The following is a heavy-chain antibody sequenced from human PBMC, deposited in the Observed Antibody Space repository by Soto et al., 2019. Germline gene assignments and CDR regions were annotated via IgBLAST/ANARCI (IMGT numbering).Heavy chain of an antibody. CDR1: GGTFISYV. CDR2: IIPIFGTM. D-gene: IGHD1-26*01. V-gene: IGHV1-69*13. J-gene: IGHJ4*02. CDR3: ARETGGIYGRLDY. Sequence: SVHVSCKTPGGTFISYVISLLIQAPGQGLVWMGGIIPIFGTMNYAQRFLGRVTITADESTSTAYMELSSLRSEDTAVYYCARETGGIYGRLDYWGQGTLVTVSS.